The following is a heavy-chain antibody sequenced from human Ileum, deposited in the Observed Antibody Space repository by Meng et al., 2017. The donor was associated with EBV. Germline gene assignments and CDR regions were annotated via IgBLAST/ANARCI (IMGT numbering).Heavy chain of an antibody. CDR1: GNANGNSDHY. J-gene: IGHJ4*02. D-gene: IGHD3-10*01. CDR3: ARDPAYPRGLFDS. CDR2: IYRSGSS. Sequence: QRRRSESGPGLGEPSGALSLRWRGCGNANGNSDHYGNWIRRSPGKGLEWIASIYRSGSSYFDPSLKSRVSLSLDTSKNQFSLKLSSVTAADTALYYCARDPAYPRGLFDSWGQGILVTVSS. V-gene: IGHV4-39*07.